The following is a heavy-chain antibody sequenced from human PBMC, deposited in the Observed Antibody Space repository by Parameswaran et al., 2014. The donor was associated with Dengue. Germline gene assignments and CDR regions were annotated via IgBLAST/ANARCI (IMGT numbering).Heavy chain of an antibody. D-gene: IGHD6-13*01. J-gene: IGHJ3*02. Sequence: LSCTVSGGSISSGGYYWSWIRQHPGKGLEWIGYIYYSGSTYYNPSLKSRVTISVDTSKNQFSLKLSSVTAADTAVYYCARDDTPTTSAAGAFDIWGQGTMVTVSS. CDR2: IYYSGST. V-gene: IGHV4-31*03. CDR1: GGSISSGGYY. CDR3: ARDDTPTTSAAGAFDI.